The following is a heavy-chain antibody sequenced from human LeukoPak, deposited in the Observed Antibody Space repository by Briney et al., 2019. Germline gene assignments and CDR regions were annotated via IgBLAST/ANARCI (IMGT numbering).Heavy chain of an antibody. Sequence: GASVKVSCKASGGTFSSYAISWVRQAPGQGLEWMGGSIPIFGTANYAQKFQGRVTITADESTSTAYMELSSLRSEDTAVYYCARQFPPAPSSSGSYSSGNAFDIWGQGTMVTVSS. J-gene: IGHJ3*02. CDR1: GGTFSSYA. V-gene: IGHV1-69*13. CDR2: SIPIFGTA. D-gene: IGHD3-10*01. CDR3: ARQFPPAPSSSGSYSSGNAFDI.